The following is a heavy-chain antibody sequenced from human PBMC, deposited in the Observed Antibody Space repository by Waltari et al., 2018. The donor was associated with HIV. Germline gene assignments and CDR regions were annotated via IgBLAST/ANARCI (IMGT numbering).Heavy chain of an antibody. J-gene: IGHJ4*02. CDR1: GFTFGLYV. CDR2: ISGNGGSR. D-gene: IGHD2-2*01. Sequence: EVQLVESGGGLVPPGESLSISCASFGFTFGLYVMTWVRQAPGKGLQWVAGISGNGGSRYYTDSVKGRFTISRDNSKKTLYLQMDSLRAEDTAVYYCAKVPVLPTGREDYWGQGTLVTVSS. V-gene: IGHV3-23*04. CDR3: AKVPVLPTGREDY.